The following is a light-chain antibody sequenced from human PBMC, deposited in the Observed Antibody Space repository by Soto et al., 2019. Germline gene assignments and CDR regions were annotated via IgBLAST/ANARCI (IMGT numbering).Light chain of an antibody. CDR3: QQYNNWPLT. V-gene: IGKV3-15*01. Sequence: EIVMTPSPATLSVSPGERATLSCRASQSVSASLAWYQQKPGQAPRLLIYGVSTRAPGLPGRFSGSGSGTEFTLTISSLQSEDLAVYYCQQYNNWPLTVGGGTKGEI. CDR1: QSVSAS. J-gene: IGKJ4*01. CDR2: GVS.